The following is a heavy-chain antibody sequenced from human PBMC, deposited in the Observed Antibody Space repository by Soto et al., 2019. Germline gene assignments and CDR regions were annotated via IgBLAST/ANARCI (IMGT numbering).Heavy chain of an antibody. V-gene: IGHV3-30*18. D-gene: IGHD3-10*01. J-gene: IGHJ3*02. CDR3: AKVLAPGGRGAFDI. CDR1: GFTFSSYG. CDR2: ISYDGSNK. Sequence: QVQLVESGGGVVQPGRSLRLSCAASGFTFSSYGMHWVRQAPGKGLEWVALISYDGSNKYYADSVKGRFTISRDNSKNTLYLPMNSLRTEDTAVYYCAKVLAPGGRGAFDIWGPGTVVTVPS.